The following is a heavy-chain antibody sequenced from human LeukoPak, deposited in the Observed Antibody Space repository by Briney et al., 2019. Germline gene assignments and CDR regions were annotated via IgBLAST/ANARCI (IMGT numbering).Heavy chain of an antibody. D-gene: IGHD3-16*02. V-gene: IGHV3-30*04. CDR1: GFTFSNYA. CDR2: ISYDGSNK. CDR3: AGDPGDYVWGSYPG. Sequence: QPGRSPRLSCAASGFTFSNYAMHWVRQAPGKGLEWVALISYDGSNKYYADSVRGRFTISRDNSKNTLYLQVNSLRAEDTAVYYCAGDPGDYVWGSYPGGGQGTLVTVSS. J-gene: IGHJ4*02.